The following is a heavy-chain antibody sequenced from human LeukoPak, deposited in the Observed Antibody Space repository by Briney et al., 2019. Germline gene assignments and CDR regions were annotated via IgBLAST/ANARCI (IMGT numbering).Heavy chain of an antibody. Sequence: SVNVSCKASGGTFSRDAINWLRQAPGLGLEWIGRLIPMVDIPKYAQNFQSRVMITADESTGTAYIELSSLRSEDTAVYYCARGSGWYYPDYWGQGTLVTVSS. V-gene: IGHV1-69*04. CDR2: LIPMVDIP. CDR3: ARGSGWYYPDY. J-gene: IGHJ4*02. CDR1: GGTFSRDA. D-gene: IGHD6-19*01.